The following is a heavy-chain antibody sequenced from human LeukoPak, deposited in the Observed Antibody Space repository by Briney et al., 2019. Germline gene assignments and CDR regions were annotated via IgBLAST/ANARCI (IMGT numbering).Heavy chain of an antibody. D-gene: IGHD3-10*01. CDR2: ISPNRGGT. V-gene: IGHV1-2*02. CDR1: GFTFSGYY. Sequence: GASVKVSCKASGFTFSGYYMHWVRQAPGQGLEWMAWISPNRGGTNYVQKFQGRVTVTRDTSISTDYMEISGLTSDDTALYYCAREPSGSGGYDYWGQGTLVTVSS. CDR3: AREPSGSGGYDY. J-gene: IGHJ4*02.